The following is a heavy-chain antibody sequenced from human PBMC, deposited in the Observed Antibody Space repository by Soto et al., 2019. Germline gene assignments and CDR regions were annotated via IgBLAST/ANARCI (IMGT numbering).Heavy chain of an antibody. Sequence: EVQLVESGGGLVQPGGSLRLSCAGSGFTFGNYALNWVRQAPGKGLEWIAFISSVSSTIFYSDSVKGRFTISRDNPKNSLFLQMTSLRDEDTAVYYCARDLRLTRGYFDYWGQGTLVTVSS. V-gene: IGHV3-48*02. D-gene: IGHD1-1*01. CDR3: ARDLRLTRGYFDY. CDR1: GFTFGNYA. J-gene: IGHJ4*02. CDR2: ISSVSSTI.